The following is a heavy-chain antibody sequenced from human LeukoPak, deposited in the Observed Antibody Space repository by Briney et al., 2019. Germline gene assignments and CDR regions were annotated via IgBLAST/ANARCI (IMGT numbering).Heavy chain of an antibody. D-gene: IGHD2/OR15-2a*01. V-gene: IGHV3-23*01. CDR3: AKGESKDYLNYFDYLNYFDH. CDR2: MNIIGGST. Sequence: GGSLRLSCPAPECTFSNHGISWFRQAPGKELHWVSTMNIIGGSTFYAVSVKGRFTSSRDNSKNTLYLQMNSLRAEDTAVYYCAKGESKDYLNYFDYLNYFDHWGQGALVTVSS. CDR1: ECTFSNHG. J-gene: IGHJ4*02.